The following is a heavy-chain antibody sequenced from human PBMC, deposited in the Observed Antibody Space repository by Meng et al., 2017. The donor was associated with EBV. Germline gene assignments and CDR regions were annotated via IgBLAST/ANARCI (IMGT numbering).Heavy chain of an antibody. Sequence: EGRFLGVGGALVKPGGSLRLVLTVSGFGFNTYGVAWGRRAPGKGPGWVAGIGGSGGIINYADSVKGRFTISTDKSKNTLFLQMNSLRVEDTAIYYCAKSRGWDLLAWLDSWGHGTLVTVSS. CDR2: IGGSGGII. CDR3: AKSRGWDLLAWLDS. J-gene: IGHJ5*01. D-gene: IGHD2-15*01. CDR1: GFGFNTYG. V-gene: IGHV3-23*01.